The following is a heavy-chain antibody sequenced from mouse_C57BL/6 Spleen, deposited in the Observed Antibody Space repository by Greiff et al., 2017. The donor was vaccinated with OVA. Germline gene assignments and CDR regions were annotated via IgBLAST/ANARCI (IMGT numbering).Heavy chain of an antibody. J-gene: IGHJ4*01. CDR2: IHPNSGST. Sequence: QVQLQQSGAELVKPGASVKLSCKASGYTFTSYWMHWVKQRPGQGLEWIGMIHPNSGSTNYNEKFKSKATLTVDKSSSTAYMQLSSLTSEDSADYYCARSTARRNYAMDYWGKGTSVTVSS. V-gene: IGHV1-64*01. D-gene: IGHD1-2*01. CDR3: ARSTARRNYAMDY. CDR1: GYTFTSYW.